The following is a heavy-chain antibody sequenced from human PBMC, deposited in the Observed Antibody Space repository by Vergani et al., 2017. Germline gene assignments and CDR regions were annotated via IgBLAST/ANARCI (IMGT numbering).Heavy chain of an antibody. J-gene: IGHJ6*03. CDR1: GFTFDDYA. CDR3: AKDFSSSVYYYYYMDV. V-gene: IGHV3-9*01. D-gene: IGHD6-6*01. CDR2: ISWNSGSI. Sequence: EVQLVESGGGLVQPGRFLRLSCAASGFTFDDYAMHWVRPAPGKGLEWVSGISWNSGSIGYADSVKGRFTISRDNAKNSLYLQMNSLRAEDTALYYCAKDFSSSVYYYYYMDVWGKGTTVTVSS.